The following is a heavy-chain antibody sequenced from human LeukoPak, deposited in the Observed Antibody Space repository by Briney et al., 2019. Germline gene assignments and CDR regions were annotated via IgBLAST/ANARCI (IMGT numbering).Heavy chain of an antibody. J-gene: IGHJ3*02. CDR1: GLTFSNYA. CDR2: ITGSGRGT. CDR3: SKDPNGDYVGAFDM. Sequence: GGSLRLSCTASGLTFSNYATTWVRQAPGKGLEWVSSITGSGRGTYYADSAKGRFSVSRDNSQNTVFLHMNSLRAGDTALSYCSKDPNGDYVGAFDMWGPGTMVTVSS. D-gene: IGHD4-17*01. V-gene: IGHV3-23*01.